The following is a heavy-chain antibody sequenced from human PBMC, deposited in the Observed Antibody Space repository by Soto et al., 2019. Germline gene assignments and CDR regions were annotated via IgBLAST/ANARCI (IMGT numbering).Heavy chain of an antibody. CDR3: ARGRIVVVPAAKHNWFDP. Sequence: PSETLSLTCAVSGGSISSGGYSWSWIRQPPGKGLEWIGYIYHSGSTNYNPSLKSRVTISVDTSKNQFSLKLSSVTAADTAVYYCARGRIVVVPAAKHNWFDPWGQGTLVTVSS. J-gene: IGHJ5*02. CDR1: GGSISSGGYS. CDR2: IYHSGST. D-gene: IGHD2-2*01. V-gene: IGHV4-30-2*01.